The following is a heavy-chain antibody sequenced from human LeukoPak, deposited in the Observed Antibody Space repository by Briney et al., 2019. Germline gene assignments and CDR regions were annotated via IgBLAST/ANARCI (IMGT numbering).Heavy chain of an antibody. D-gene: IGHD5-24*01. Sequence: GGCLRLSCAASGFTFSSYAMHWVRQAPGKGLEWVAVISYDGSNKYYADSVKGRFTISRDNSKNTLYLQMNSLRAEDTAVYYCARDSRGDGYHYWGQGTLVTVSS. J-gene: IGHJ4*02. CDR3: ARDSRGDGYHY. CDR2: ISYDGSNK. CDR1: GFTFSSYA. V-gene: IGHV3-30-3*01.